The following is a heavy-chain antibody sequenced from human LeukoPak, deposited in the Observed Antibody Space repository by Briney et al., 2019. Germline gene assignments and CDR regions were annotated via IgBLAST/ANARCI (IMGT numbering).Heavy chain of an antibody. J-gene: IGHJ5*02. CDR3: ARGILGYCSSTSCYKNLFDP. CDR2: INHSGST. V-gene: IGHV4-34*01. D-gene: IGHD2-2*02. CDR1: GGSFSGYY. Sequence: SETLSLTCAVYGGSFSGYYWSWIRQPPGKGLEWIGEINHSGSTNYNPSLKSRVTISVDTSKNQFSLKLSSVTAADTAVYYCARGILGYCSSTSCYKNLFDPWGQGTLVTVFS.